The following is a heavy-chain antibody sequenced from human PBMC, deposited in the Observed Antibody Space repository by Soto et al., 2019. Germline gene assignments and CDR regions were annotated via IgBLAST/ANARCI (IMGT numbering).Heavy chain of an antibody. J-gene: IGHJ6*02. CDR2: IYTSGRI. CDR3: ARLLGFRPPDV. Sequence: SETLSLTCTVSGGYINSYFWTWIRQPAGKELEWIGRIYTSGRIDYNPSLKSRVTMSLDTSKNQFSLKLGSVTAADTAVYYCARLLGFRPPDVWGQGTTVTVSS. V-gene: IGHV4-4*07. D-gene: IGHD2-15*01. CDR1: GGYINSYF.